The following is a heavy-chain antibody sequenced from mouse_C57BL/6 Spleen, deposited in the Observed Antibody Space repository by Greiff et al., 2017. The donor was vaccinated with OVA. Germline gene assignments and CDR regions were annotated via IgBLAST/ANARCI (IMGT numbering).Heavy chain of an antibody. CDR2: IDPEDGET. V-gene: IGHV14-2*01. CDR1: GFNIKDYY. CDR3: ARDGYYGFAY. D-gene: IGHD2-3*01. J-gene: IGHJ3*01. Sequence: VQLQQSGAELVKPGASVKLSCTASGFNIKDYYMHWVKQRTEQGLEWIGRIDPEDGETKYAPKFPGKATITADTSSNTAYLQRSSLTSEDTAVYYCARDGYYGFAYWGQGTLVTVSA.